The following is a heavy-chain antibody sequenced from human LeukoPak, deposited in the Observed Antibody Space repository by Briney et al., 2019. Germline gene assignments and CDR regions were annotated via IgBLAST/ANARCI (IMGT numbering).Heavy chain of an antibody. D-gene: IGHD3-3*01. CDR1: GYSFTSYW. CDR3: ASVYYDFWSGYSPFDP. CDR2: IYPGDSDT. J-gene: IGHJ5*02. Sequence: GESLKISCKGSGYSFTSYWIGWVRQMPGEGLEWMGIIYPGDSDTRYSPSFQGQVTISADKSISTAYLQWSSLKASDTAMYYCASVYYDFWSGYSPFDPWGQGTLVTVSS. V-gene: IGHV5-51*01.